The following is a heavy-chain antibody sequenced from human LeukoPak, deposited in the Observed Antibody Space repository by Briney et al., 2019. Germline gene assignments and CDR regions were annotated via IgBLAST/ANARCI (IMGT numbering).Heavy chain of an antibody. CDR1: GFTFSSYA. Sequence: GGSLRLSCAASGFTFSSYAMHWVRQAPGKGLEWVAVISYDGSNKYYADTVKGRFTISRDNSKNTQYLQMGSLRAEDMAVYYCASGFDVVVVAGAFDIWGQGTMVTVSS. D-gene: IGHD2-2*01. CDR2: ISYDGSNK. CDR3: ASGFDVVVVAGAFDI. J-gene: IGHJ3*02. V-gene: IGHV3-30*14.